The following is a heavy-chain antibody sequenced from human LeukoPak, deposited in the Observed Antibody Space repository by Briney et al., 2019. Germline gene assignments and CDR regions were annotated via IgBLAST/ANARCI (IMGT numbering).Heavy chain of an antibody. J-gene: IGHJ4*02. CDR2: IYPGDSDT. D-gene: IGHD3-10*01. V-gene: IGHV5-51*01. CDR1: GYSFTSYW. Sequence: GESLKISCKGSGYSFTSYWIGWVRQMPGKGLEWMGIIYPGDSDTRYSPSFQGQVTISADKSISTAYLQWSSLKASDTAMYYCARHLYYGSGPIWGFDYWGQGTLVTVSS. CDR3: ARHLYYGSGPIWGFDY.